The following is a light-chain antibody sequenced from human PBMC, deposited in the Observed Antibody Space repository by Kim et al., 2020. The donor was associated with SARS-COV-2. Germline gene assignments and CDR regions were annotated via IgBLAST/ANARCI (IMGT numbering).Light chain of an antibody. CDR2: ATS. J-gene: IGKJ4*01. CDR3: QQYGSSPCT. CDR1: QSVSSNY. V-gene: IGKV3-20*01. Sequence: EIVLTQSPGTLSLSPGERATLSCRASQSVSSNYLAWYQQKPGQAPRLLIYATSSRATGIPDRFSGSGSGTDFTLTISRLEPEDFALYYCQQYGSSPCTFGGGTKVDIK.